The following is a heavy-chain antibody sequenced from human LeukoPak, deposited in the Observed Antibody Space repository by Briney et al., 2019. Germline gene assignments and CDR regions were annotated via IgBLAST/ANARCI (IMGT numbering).Heavy chain of an antibody. CDR2: IYSSGSA. J-gene: IGHJ4*02. V-gene: IGHV4-59*08. Sequence: PSETLSLTCTISGGSISAYYWSWIRQPPGKGLEWIGYIYSSGSANYNPSLKSRVTMSVDTSKNQFSLKLSSVTAADTAMYYCARMGGYSGYATYWGQGTLVTVSS. D-gene: IGHD5-12*01. CDR1: GGSISAYY. CDR3: ARMGGYSGYATY.